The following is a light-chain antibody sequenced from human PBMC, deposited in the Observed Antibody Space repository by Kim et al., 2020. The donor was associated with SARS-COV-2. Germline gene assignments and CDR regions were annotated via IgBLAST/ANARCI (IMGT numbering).Light chain of an antibody. Sequence: SYELTQPPSVSVSPGQTVTITCSGDKLGEKYSSWYQQQPGQAPVLVIYQDTKRPPGIPERFAGSNSGNTATLTISRAQAMDEADYYCQAWDNTWVFGGGT. CDR2: QDT. J-gene: IGLJ3*02. V-gene: IGLV3-1*01. CDR3: QAWDNTWV. CDR1: KLGEKY.